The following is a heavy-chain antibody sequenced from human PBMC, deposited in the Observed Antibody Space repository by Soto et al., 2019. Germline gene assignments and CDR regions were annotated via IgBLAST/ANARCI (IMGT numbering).Heavy chain of an antibody. J-gene: IGHJ5*02. CDR3: ARDPYIARAAAGTSVWFDP. Sequence: ASVKVSCKASGYTFTSYGISWVRQAPGQGLEWMGWISAYNGNTNYAQKLQGRVTMTTDTSTSTAYMELRSLRSDDTAVYYCARDPYIARAAAGTSVWFDPWGQGTLVTVSS. V-gene: IGHV1-18*01. CDR1: GYTFTSYG. CDR2: ISAYNGNT. D-gene: IGHD6-13*01.